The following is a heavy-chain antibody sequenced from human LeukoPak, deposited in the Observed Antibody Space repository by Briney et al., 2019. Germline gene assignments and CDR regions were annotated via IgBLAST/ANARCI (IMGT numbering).Heavy chain of an antibody. CDR1: GFTVSSDY. CDR3: ARDYSTVTTFFDY. Sequence: GGSLRLSCAASGFTVSSDYMSWVRQAPGEGLEWVSVIYSGDSTYYADSVKGRFTISRDNAKNSLYLQMNSLRAEDTAVYYCARDYSTVTTFFDYWGQGTLVTVSS. V-gene: IGHV3-66*01. D-gene: IGHD4-17*01. CDR2: IYSGDST. J-gene: IGHJ4*02.